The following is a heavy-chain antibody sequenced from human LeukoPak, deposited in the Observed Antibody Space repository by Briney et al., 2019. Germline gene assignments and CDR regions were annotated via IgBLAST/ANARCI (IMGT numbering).Heavy chain of an antibody. CDR3: AGSGGLANQGAVFDY. J-gene: IGHJ4*02. D-gene: IGHD3-10*01. V-gene: IGHV4-59*02. CDR1: GDSVTNHY. CDR2: IYYSGSI. Sequence: PSETLSLTCIVSGDSVTNHYWSLIRQPPGKGLEWIGYIYYSGSINYNPSLKSRVTISVDTSRNQFSMKLNSVTAADTAVYDCAGSGGLANQGAVFDYWGQGTLVTVSS.